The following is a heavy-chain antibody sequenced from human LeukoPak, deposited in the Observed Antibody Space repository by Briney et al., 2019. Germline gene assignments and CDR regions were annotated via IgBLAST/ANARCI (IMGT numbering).Heavy chain of an antibody. Sequence: ASVKVSCKASGYTFTSYYMHWVRQAPGQGLEWMGITNPNGGSTSYAQKFQGRVTMTRDTSTSTVYMELSSLRSEDTAVYYCARDTTVTTYYMDVWGKGTTVTVSS. CDR2: TNPNGGST. CDR3: ARDTTVTTYYMDV. J-gene: IGHJ6*03. D-gene: IGHD4-11*01. V-gene: IGHV1-46*01. CDR1: GYTFTSYY.